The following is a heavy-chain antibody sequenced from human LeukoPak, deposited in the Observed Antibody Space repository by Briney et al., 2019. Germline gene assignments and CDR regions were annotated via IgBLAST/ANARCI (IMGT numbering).Heavy chain of an antibody. CDR1: GFTFSSYA. J-gene: IGHJ4*02. Sequence: GGSPRLSCAASGFTFSSYAMSWVRQAPEKGLEWVSSISNSGGTTYYADSVEGRFTISRDNSKNTLYLQMNSLRAEDTAIYYCAKLRRGIVGTTYDYWGQGTLVTVSS. CDR3: AKLRRGIVGTTYDY. CDR2: ISNSGGTT. D-gene: IGHD1-26*01. V-gene: IGHV3-23*01.